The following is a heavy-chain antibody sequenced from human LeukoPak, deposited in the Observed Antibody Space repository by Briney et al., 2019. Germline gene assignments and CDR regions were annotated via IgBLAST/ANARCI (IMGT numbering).Heavy chain of an antibody. CDR3: ARYCTSTTFILRGFDY. Sequence: SETLSLTCSVSGYSFTSGHYWGWIRQPPGKGLEWIANIYHTGSAHYNPSLKSRVTISVDTSKNQFSLKLSSVTAADTAVYYCARYCTSTTFILRGFDYLGQGTLVTVSS. D-gene: IGHD2-2*01. CDR1: GYSFTSGHY. V-gene: IGHV4-38-2*01. J-gene: IGHJ4*02. CDR2: IYHTGSA.